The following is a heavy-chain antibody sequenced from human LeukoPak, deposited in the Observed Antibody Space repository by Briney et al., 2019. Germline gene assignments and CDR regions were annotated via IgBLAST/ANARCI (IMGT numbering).Heavy chain of an antibody. CDR2: LNPDGSRK. CDR1: GLTFSSYW. CDR3: ARDAYDDSSES. D-gene: IGHD3-3*01. V-gene: IGHV3-7*01. J-gene: IGHJ5*02. Sequence: HPGGSLRLSCAASGLTFSSYWMTWVRQAPGKGLEWVANLNPDGSRKFYVDSVKGRFTLSRDNAKNSLYLQMHSLRAEDTALYYCARDAYDDSSESWGQGTLVTVSS.